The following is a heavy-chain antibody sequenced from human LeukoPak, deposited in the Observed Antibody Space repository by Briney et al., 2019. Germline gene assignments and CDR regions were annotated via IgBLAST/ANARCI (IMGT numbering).Heavy chain of an antibody. Sequence: GESLKISCKGCGYSFTSYWIGWVRQMPGKGLEWMGIIYPGDSDTRYSPSFQGQVTISADKSISTAYLQWSSLKASDTAMYYCARPRFGELYGYDSWGQGTLVTVSS. J-gene: IGHJ4*02. V-gene: IGHV5-51*01. D-gene: IGHD3-10*02. CDR2: IYPGDSDT. CDR3: ARPRFGELYGYDS. CDR1: GYSFTSYW.